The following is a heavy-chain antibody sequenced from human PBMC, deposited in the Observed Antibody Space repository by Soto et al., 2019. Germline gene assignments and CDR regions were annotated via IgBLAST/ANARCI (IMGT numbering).Heavy chain of an antibody. D-gene: IGHD3-16*01. CDR2: ISYDGSNE. CDR3: AGGVGLGV. J-gene: IGHJ6*02. V-gene: IGHV3-30-3*01. Sequence: QVQLVESGGGVVQPGRSLRLSCAASGFTFSSYAMHWVRQAPGKGLEWVAVISYDGSNEYYGDSVKGRFTISRDNSKNEVYLLRNRLRAEETAVYYCAGGVGLGVWGQGTTVTVSS. CDR1: GFTFSSYA.